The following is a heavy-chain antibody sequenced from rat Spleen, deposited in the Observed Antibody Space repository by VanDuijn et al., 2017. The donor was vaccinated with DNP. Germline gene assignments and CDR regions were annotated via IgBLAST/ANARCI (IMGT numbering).Heavy chain of an antibody. V-gene: IGHV5-17*01. J-gene: IGHJ2*01. D-gene: IGHD5-1*01. CDR1: GFTFSDYA. CDR3: ARETGD. Sequence: EVQLVESGGGLLQPGRSLKLSCAASGFTFSDYAMVWVRQAPKKGLEWVATISYDGFRTYHRDSVKGRFTISRDNSKSTLYLQMDSLRSEDTATYYCARETGDWGQGVMVTVSS. CDR2: ISYDGFRT.